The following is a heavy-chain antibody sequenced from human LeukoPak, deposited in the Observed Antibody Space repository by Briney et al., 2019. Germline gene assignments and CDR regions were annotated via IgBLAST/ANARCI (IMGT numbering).Heavy chain of an antibody. Sequence: GGSLRLSCAASGFTFSNYWMYWVRQAPGKGLEWLSYISISGTTIYYADSVKGRFTISRDNAKNSLYLQMNSLRAEDTAVYYCARGATVAAGMGVDYWGQGTLVTVSS. CDR3: ARGATVAAGMGVDY. D-gene: IGHD6-13*01. CDR1: GFTFSNYW. V-gene: IGHV3-48*04. J-gene: IGHJ4*02. CDR2: ISISGTTI.